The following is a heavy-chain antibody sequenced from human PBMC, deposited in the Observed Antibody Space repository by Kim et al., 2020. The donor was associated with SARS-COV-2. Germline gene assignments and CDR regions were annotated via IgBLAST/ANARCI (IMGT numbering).Heavy chain of an antibody. CDR2: IYYSGST. D-gene: IGHD3-16*01. V-gene: IGHV4-59*01. J-gene: IGHJ4*02. CDR1: GGSISSYY. Sequence: SETLSLTCTVSGGSISSYYWSWIRQPPGKGLEWIGYIYYSGSTNYNPSLKSRVTISVDTSKNQFSLKLSSVTAADTAVYYCARDPTRGWGYYFDYWGQGTLVTVSS. CDR3: ARDPTRGWGYYFDY.